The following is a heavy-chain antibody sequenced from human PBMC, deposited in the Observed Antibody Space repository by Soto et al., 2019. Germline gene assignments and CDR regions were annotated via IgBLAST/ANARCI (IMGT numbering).Heavy chain of an antibody. CDR1: GGSISSGNW. CDR2: IYHSGST. Sequence: QVQLQESGPGLVKPSGTLSLTCAVSGGSISSGNWWSWFGQPPGKGLEWIGEIYHSGSTNYNPSLKSRVTISVDKSKNQFSLKLSSVTAADTAVYYCARVVGGYYYGMDVWGQGTTVTVSS. D-gene: IGHD2-2*01. CDR3: ARVVGGYYYGMDV. V-gene: IGHV4-4*02. J-gene: IGHJ6*02.